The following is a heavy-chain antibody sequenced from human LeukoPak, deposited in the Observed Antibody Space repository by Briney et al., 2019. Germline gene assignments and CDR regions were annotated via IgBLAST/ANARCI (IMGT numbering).Heavy chain of an antibody. CDR1: GFTFSSYS. CDR3: ARVMGRLIWTWYFDL. J-gene: IGHJ2*01. CDR2: ISSNGGST. V-gene: IGHV3-64*01. D-gene: IGHD1-1*01. Sequence: GGSLRLSCAASGFTFSSYSMNWVRQAPGKGLEYVSAISSNGGSTYYANSVKGRFTISRDNSMNTLYLQMSSLRAEDTAVYYCARVMGRLIWTWYFDLWGRGTLVTVSS.